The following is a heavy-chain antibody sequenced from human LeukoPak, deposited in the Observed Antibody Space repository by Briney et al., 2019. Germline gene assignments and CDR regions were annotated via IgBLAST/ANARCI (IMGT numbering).Heavy chain of an antibody. D-gene: IGHD2-21*01. Sequence: GGSLRLSCAASGFTFSSYWMHWVRQAPGKGLEWVSVIYSGGSTYYADSVKGRFTISRDNSKNTLYLQMDSLRGEDTAVYYCAKDFRIGYSAHFDYWGQGALVTVSS. CDR1: GFTFSSYW. CDR2: IYSGGST. CDR3: AKDFRIGYSAHFDY. V-gene: IGHV3-53*01. J-gene: IGHJ4*02.